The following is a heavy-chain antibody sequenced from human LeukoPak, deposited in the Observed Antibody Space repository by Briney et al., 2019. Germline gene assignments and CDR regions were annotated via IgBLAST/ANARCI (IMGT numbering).Heavy chain of an antibody. Sequence: ASMTVSCKASGYTFTSYAINWVRQAPGQGLEWMGWISAYNDNTNYAQKFQGRVTMTSDTSTSTAYMELRSLTSDDTAVYYCARDREGPSTVVTPGWYFDLWGRGTLVTVSS. V-gene: IGHV1-18*01. J-gene: IGHJ2*01. CDR3: ARDREGPSTVVTPGWYFDL. CDR1: GYTFTSYA. D-gene: IGHD4-23*01. CDR2: ISAYNDNT.